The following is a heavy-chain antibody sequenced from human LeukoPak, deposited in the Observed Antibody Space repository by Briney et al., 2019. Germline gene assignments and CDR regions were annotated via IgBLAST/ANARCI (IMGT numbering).Heavy chain of an antibody. Sequence: GGSLRLSCAASGFTFSDYYMSWIRQAPGKGLEWVGRIRRKTDGETTDHAAPVKGRFTISRDDSKNTLYLQMNSLKTEDTAVYYCVTDLVIKGYFDYWGQGALVTVSS. CDR1: GFTFSDYY. CDR3: VTDLVIKGYFDY. J-gene: IGHJ4*02. D-gene: IGHD2-21*01. CDR2: IRRKTDGETT. V-gene: IGHV3-15*01.